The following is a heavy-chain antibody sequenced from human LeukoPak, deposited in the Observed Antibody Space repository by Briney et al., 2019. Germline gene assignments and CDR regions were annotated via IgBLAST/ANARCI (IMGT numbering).Heavy chain of an antibody. CDR2: IYYSGST. Sequence: SETLSLTCTVSGGAISSYYWSWIRQPPGKGLEWIGYIYYSGSTNYNPSLKSRVTISVDTSKNQFSLKLSSVTAADTAVYYCARGRYDFWSGYPTYYYYMDVWGKGTTLTVSS. D-gene: IGHD3-3*01. CDR1: GGAISSYY. CDR3: ARGRYDFWSGYPTYYYYMDV. J-gene: IGHJ6*03. V-gene: IGHV4-59*01.